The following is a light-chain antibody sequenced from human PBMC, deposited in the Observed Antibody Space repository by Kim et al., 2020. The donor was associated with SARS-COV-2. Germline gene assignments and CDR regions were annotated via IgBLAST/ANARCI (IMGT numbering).Light chain of an antibody. CDR2: SND. CDR3: QSYDSNLRGAV. J-gene: IGLJ3*02. V-gene: IGLV1-40*01. CDR1: GSNSGSDYV. Sequence: QRVTISCYGTGSNSGSDYVGHWYHQLPGAAPKVVIYSNDKRPSGVPDRFSGSQSGPSASLAITGLQPDDEGYYYCQSYDSNLRGAVFGGGTRLTVL.